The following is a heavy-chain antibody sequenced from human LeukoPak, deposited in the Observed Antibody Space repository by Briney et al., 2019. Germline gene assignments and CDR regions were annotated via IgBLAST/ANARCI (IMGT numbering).Heavy chain of an antibody. Sequence: SETLSLTCTVSGGSISGYYWSWIRQPPGKGLEWIGYIYYSGSTNYNPSLKSRVTISVDTSKNQFSLKLSSVTAADTAVYYCARGERLGPDIWGQGTMVTVSS. V-gene: IGHV4-59*01. CDR3: ARGERLGPDI. D-gene: IGHD3-16*01. CDR1: GGSISGYY. CDR2: IYYSGST. J-gene: IGHJ3*02.